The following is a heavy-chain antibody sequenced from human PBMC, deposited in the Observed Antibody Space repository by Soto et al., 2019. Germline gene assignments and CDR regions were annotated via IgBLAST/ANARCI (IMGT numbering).Heavy chain of an antibody. CDR2: IWYDGSNK. CDR1: GFTFSSYG. Sequence: LRLSCAASGFTFSSYGMHWVRQAPGKGLEWVAVIWYDGSNKYYADSVKGRFTISRDNSKNTLYLQMNSLRAEDTAVYYCARDVYDILTGPYYYGMDVWGQGTTVTVSS. CDR3: ARDVYDILTGPYYYGMDV. J-gene: IGHJ6*02. D-gene: IGHD3-9*01. V-gene: IGHV3-33*01.